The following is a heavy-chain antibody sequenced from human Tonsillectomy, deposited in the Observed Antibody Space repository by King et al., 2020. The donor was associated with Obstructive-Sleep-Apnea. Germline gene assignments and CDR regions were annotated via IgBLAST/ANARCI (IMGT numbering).Heavy chain of an antibody. CDR2: IKSKVNGGTT. V-gene: IGHV3-15*01. CDR3: TTVVSTTGCNH. J-gene: IGHJ5*02. D-gene: IGHD2-2*01. Sequence: VQLVESGGGLVKPGGSLRLSCAASGFTFSNAWMTWVRQAPGKGLEWVGRIKSKVNGGTTDYAAPVKGRFTISRDDSKATLYLQINSLPTEDTAVYYCTTVVSTTGCNHWGQGTLVTVSS. CDR1: GFTFSNAW.